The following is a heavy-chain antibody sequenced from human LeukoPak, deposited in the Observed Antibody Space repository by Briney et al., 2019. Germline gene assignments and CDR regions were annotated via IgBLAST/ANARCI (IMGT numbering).Heavy chain of an antibody. V-gene: IGHV3-23*01. Sequence: GGSLRLSCAASGFTFSSYAMSWVRQAPGKGLEWVSAISGSGGSTYYADSVKGWFTISRDNSKNTLYLQMNSLRAEDTAVYYCATQSVPHPITMVRGVEDYWGQGTLVTVSS. CDR2: ISGSGGST. D-gene: IGHD3-10*01. CDR3: ATQSVPHPITMVRGVEDY. J-gene: IGHJ4*02. CDR1: GFTFSSYA.